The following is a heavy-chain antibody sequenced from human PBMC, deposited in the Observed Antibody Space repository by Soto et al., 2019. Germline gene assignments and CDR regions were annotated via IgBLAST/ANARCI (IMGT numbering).Heavy chain of an antibody. CDR2: VSWDSGSI. Sequence: EVQLVESGGGLVQPGRSLRLSCAASGFTFGDYAMHWVRQAPGKGLEWVSAVSWDSGSIGYADSVKGRFTISRDNANNSLYLQMDSLRTEDTALYYCIKDVAPGGADVWGQGTTVTVSS. J-gene: IGHJ6*02. V-gene: IGHV3-9*01. D-gene: IGHD3-10*01. CDR1: GFTFGDYA. CDR3: IKDVAPGGADV.